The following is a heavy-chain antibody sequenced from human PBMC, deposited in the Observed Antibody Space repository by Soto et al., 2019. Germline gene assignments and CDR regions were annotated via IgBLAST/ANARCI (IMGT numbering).Heavy chain of an antibody. V-gene: IGHV1-69*13. Sequence: SVKVSCKASGGTFSSYAISWVRQAPGQGLEWMGGIIPILGTANYAQKFQGRVTITADESTSTAYMELSSLRSEDTAVYYCARGVGIAVAGLFDYWGQGTLVTVSS. CDR1: GGTFSSYA. CDR2: IIPILGTA. CDR3: ARGVGIAVAGLFDY. D-gene: IGHD6-19*01. J-gene: IGHJ4*02.